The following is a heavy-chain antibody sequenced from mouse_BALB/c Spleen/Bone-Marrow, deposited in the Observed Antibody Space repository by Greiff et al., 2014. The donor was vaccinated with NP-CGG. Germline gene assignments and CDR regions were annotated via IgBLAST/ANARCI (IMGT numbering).Heavy chain of an antibody. V-gene: IGHV1-87*01. D-gene: IGHD2-1*01. J-gene: IGHJ3*01. CDR1: GYTFTSYW. Sequence: VQRVESGAELARPGASVKLSCKASGYTFTSYWMQWVKQRPGQGLEWIGAIYPGDGDTRYTQKFKGKATLTADKSSSTAYMQLSSLASEDSAVYYGAREGNSPAWFAYWGQGTLVTVSA. CDR2: IYPGDGDT. CDR3: AREGNSPAWFAY.